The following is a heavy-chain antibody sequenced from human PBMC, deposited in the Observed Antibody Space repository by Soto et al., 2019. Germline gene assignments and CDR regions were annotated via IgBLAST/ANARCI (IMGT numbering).Heavy chain of an antibody. D-gene: IGHD5-12*01. CDR1: GYTFTSSY. V-gene: IGHV1-46*01. CDR3: ASWLRSKYGMDV. CDR2: INPSGGST. Sequence: ASVKVSCKASGYTFTSSYMHWVRQAPGQGLEWMGIINPSGGSTSYAQKFQGRVTMTRDTSTSTVYMELSSLRSEDTAVYYCASWLRSKYGMDVWGQGTTVTVSS. J-gene: IGHJ6*02.